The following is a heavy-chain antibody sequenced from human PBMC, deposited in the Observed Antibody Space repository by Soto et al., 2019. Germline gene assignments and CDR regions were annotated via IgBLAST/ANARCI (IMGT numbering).Heavy chain of an antibody. J-gene: IGHJ3*02. CDR2: MSHSGGT. CDR3: ARVERGTATSVVDNIEI. D-gene: IGHD2-21*02. CDR1: GGFVSSGSYY. V-gene: IGHV4-34*01. Sequence: QVQLQQWGAGLLKPSETLSLTCAVYGGFVSSGSYYCSWIRQPPGKGLEWIVEMSHSGGTNFNPSLKSQVTTSLHMTKNQFYLKMSAVTAADTGVYYYARVERGTATSVVDNIEICGPGTLVTVSS.